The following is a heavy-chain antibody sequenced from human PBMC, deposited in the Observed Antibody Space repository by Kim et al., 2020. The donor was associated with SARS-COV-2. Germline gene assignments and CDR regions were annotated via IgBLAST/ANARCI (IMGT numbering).Heavy chain of an antibody. CDR1: GFFLSSDS. CDR2: ISGDSRYI. CDR3: ASGPIHGGMEV. J-gene: IGHJ6*02. V-gene: IGHV3-21*01. Sequence: GGSLRLSCVASGFFLSSDSMHWVRQAPGKGLEWVSSISGDSRYIYYADSVKGRLTISRDNAKKSLYLQMNSLGVEDTAIYYCASGPIHGGMEVWGQGTKVSVSS.